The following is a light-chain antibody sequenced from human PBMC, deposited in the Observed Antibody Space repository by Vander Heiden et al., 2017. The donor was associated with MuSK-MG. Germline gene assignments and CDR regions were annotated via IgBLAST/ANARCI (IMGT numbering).Light chain of an antibody. Sequence: EIVLTQSPSPLSLSPGKGATLSCRASQSISSSSLAWYQQKPGQAPRLLIYGASSRATGIPDRFSGSGSGTDFTLTISRLEPEDFAVYYCQQYGRSSWTFGQGTKVEIK. J-gene: IGKJ1*01. V-gene: IGKV3-20*01. CDR1: QSISSSS. CDR3: QQYGRSSWT. CDR2: GAS.